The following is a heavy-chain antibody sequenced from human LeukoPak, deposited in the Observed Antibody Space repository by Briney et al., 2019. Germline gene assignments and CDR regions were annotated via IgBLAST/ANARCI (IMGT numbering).Heavy chain of an antibody. D-gene: IGHD3-22*01. CDR1: GYSISSGYY. CDR3: ARGISGYFGTSGYYYDY. Sequence: SETLSLTCTVSGYSISSGYYWGWIRQPPGKGLEWIGSIYHSGSINYNPSLKNRVTLSIDKSNNHFSLRLSSLSAADTAVYYCARGISGYFGTSGYYYDYWGQGTLVTVSS. V-gene: IGHV4-38-2*02. CDR2: IYHSGSI. J-gene: IGHJ4*02.